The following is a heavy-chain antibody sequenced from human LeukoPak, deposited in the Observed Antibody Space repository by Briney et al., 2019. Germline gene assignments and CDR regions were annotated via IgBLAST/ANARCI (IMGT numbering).Heavy chain of an antibody. CDR1: GGSISSGGYS. CDR3: AGRDGYNYDY. V-gene: IGHV4-30-2*01. Sequence: SQTLSLTCAVSGGSISSGGYSWSWIRQPPGKGLEWIGYIYHSGSTYYNPSLKSRVTISVDRSKNQFSLKLSSVTAADTAVYYCAGRDGYNYDYWGQGTLVTVSS. D-gene: IGHD5-24*01. J-gene: IGHJ4*02. CDR2: IYHSGST.